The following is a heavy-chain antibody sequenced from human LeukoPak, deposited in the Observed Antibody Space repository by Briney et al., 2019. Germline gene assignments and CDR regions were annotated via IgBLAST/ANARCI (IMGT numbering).Heavy chain of an antibody. J-gene: IGHJ4*02. Sequence: PSETLSLTCTVSGGSISSSSYYWGWIRQPPGKGREWLGSIYYSGSTYYNPSLKSRVTISVDTSKNQFSLKLSSVTAADTAVYYCESYSSSWFPPTSFPYWGQGTLVTVSS. CDR2: IYYSGST. CDR1: GGSISSSSYY. CDR3: ESYSSSWFPPTSFPY. V-gene: IGHV4-39*01. D-gene: IGHD6-13*01.